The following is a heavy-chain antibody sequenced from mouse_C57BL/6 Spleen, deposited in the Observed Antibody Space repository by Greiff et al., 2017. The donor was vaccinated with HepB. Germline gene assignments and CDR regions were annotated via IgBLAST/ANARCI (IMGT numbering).Heavy chain of an antibody. V-gene: IGHV14-4*01. J-gene: IGHJ4*01. Sequence: VQLQQSGAELVRPGASVKLSCTASGFNIKDDYMHWVKQRPEQGLEWIGWIDPENGDTEYASKFQGKATITADTSSNTAYLQLSSLTSEDTAVYYCTTRYDYEDAMDYWGQGTSVTVSS. CDR2: IDPENGDT. D-gene: IGHD2-4*01. CDR1: GFNIKDDY. CDR3: TTRYDYEDAMDY.